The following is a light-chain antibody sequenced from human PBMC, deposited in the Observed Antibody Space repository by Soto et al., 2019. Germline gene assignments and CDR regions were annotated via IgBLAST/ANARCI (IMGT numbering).Light chain of an antibody. Sequence: DIQMTQSLSSLSASVGDRVTFTCQASQDITNSLNWYQQKPGRAPKLLIYDASNLETGVPSRFSAGGSGTDFTFTISSLQPEDVATYYCQQYDNVSLTFGGGTKVGIK. CDR2: DAS. CDR1: QDITNS. CDR3: QQYDNVSLT. V-gene: IGKV1-33*01. J-gene: IGKJ4*01.